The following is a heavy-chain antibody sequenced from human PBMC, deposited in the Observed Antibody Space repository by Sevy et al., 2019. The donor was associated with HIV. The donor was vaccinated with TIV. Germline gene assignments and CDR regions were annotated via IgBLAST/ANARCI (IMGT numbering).Heavy chain of an antibody. V-gene: IGHV3-9*01. Sequence: GGSLRLSCTASGFTLDDYAMHWVRQTPGKGLEWVSGISWNSGTIAYAYSVKGRFTISRDNAKNSLYLQMNSLRAEDTALYYCVIDIYDRGVVVSALDYWGQGTLVTVSS. CDR2: ISWNSGTI. D-gene: IGHD2-21*01. J-gene: IGHJ4*02. CDR1: GFTLDDYA. CDR3: VIDIYDRGVVVSALDY.